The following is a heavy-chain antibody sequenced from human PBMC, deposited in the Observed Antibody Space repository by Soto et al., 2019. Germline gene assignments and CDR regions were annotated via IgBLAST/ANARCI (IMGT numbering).Heavy chain of an antibody. D-gene: IGHD1-20*01. CDR2: IIPIFGTA. CDR3: AATGITGTSGYYFDY. CDR1: GGTFRSYA. V-gene: IGHV1-69*01. J-gene: IGHJ4*02. Sequence: QVQLVQSGAEVKKPGSSVKVSCKASGGTFRSYAISWVRQAPGQGLEWMGGIIPIFGTANYAQKFQGRVTITADESTSTAYMALKSLRSDDTAVYYCAATGITGTSGYYFDYWGQGTLVNVSA.